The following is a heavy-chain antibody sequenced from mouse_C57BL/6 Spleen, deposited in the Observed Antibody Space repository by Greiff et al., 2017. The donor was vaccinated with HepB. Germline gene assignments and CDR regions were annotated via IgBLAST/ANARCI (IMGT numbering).Heavy chain of an antibody. CDR1: GYTFTSYW. D-gene: IGHD1-1*01. Sequence: QVQLQQPGAELVMPGASVKLSCKASGYTFTSYWMHWVKQRPGQGLEWIGEIDPSDSYTNYNQKFKGKSTLTVDKSSSTSYMQLTSLTSEDSAVYYCSRPFYGSSPYSAMAYWGQGTSVTVSS. CDR3: SRPFYGSSPYSAMAY. V-gene: IGHV1-69*01. CDR2: IDPSDSYT. J-gene: IGHJ4*01.